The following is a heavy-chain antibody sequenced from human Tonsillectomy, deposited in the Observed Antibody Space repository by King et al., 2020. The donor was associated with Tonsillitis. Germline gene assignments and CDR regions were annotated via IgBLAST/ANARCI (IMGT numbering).Heavy chain of an antibody. CDR3: ARDSGYDWFGVDY. CDR1: GYTFISYG. J-gene: IGHJ4*02. D-gene: IGHD5-12*01. CDR2: INSYNGNT. V-gene: IGHV1-18*04. Sequence: VQLVESGAEVKKPGASVTVSCKASGYTFISYGISWVRQAPGQGLEWMGWINSYNGNTKYAQKLQGRLTMTTDTSTSTAYMDLRSLRSDDTAVYYCARDSGYDWFGVDYWGQGTLVTVSS.